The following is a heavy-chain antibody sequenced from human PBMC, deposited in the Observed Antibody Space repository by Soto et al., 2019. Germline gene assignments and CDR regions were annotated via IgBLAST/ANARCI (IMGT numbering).Heavy chain of an antibody. CDR1: GFTFSSYA. CDR2: ISGSGDNT. Sequence: GGSLRLSCAASGFTFSSYALNWVRQAPGKGLEWVSVISGSGDNTYYADSVKGRFTISRDNSKNTLYLQMNSLRAEDTAVYYCAKDLGTDDFWSAYYTYYYMDVWGKGTTVT. V-gene: IGHV3-23*01. CDR3: AKDLGTDDFWSAYYTYYYMDV. D-gene: IGHD3-3*01. J-gene: IGHJ6*03.